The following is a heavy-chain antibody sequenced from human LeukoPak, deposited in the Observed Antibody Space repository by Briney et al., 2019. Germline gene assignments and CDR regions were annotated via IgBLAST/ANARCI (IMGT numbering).Heavy chain of an antibody. J-gene: IGHJ4*02. CDR2: IYYSGST. CDR3: ARDRANGDYDY. V-gene: IGHV4-59*01. CDR1: GGPISSYY. D-gene: IGHD4-17*01. Sequence: SETLSLTCSVSGGPISSYYGSWIRQPPGKGLEWIEYIYYSGSTNYNPSLNSRVTISVDTSKNQLSLKLSSVTAADTAVYYCARDRANGDYDYWGQGTLVTVSS.